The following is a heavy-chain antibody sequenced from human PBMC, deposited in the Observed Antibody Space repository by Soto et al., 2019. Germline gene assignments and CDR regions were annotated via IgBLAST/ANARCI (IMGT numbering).Heavy chain of an antibody. CDR3: ARDQLEGNWFDP. CDR2: IYHSGST. J-gene: IGHJ5*02. Sequence: QLHLQESGSGLVRPSQTLSLTCVVSGGSISSGGDSWNWIRQPPGKGLEWIGYIYHSGSTLYNPSLKSRVTISVDKSKNQFSLKLTSVTAADTAVYYCARDQLEGNWFDPWGQGTLVTVSS. CDR1: GGSISSGGDS. D-gene: IGHD1-1*01. V-gene: IGHV4-30-2*01.